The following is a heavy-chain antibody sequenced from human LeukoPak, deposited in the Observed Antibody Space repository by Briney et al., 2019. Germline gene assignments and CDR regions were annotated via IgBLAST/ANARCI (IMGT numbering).Heavy chain of an antibody. V-gene: IGHV4-61*01. J-gene: IGHJ5*02. CDR1: GGSVSSGSYY. Sequence: SETLSLTCTVSGGSVSSGSYYWSWIRQPPGKGLEWIGYIYYSGSTNYNPSLKSRVTTSVDTSKNQFSLKLSSVTAADTAVYYCASPRSYYDSSGYYISWGQGTLVTVSS. CDR3: ASPRSYYDSSGYYIS. D-gene: IGHD3-22*01. CDR2: IYYSGST.